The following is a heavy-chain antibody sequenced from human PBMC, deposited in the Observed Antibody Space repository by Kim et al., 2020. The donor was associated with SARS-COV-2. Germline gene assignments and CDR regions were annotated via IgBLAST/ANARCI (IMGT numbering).Heavy chain of an antibody. D-gene: IGHD7-27*01. CDR1: GFTFSVHW. CDR2: IKPDGSDK. J-gene: IGHJ4*02. Sequence: GGSLRLSCAGSGFTFSVHWMSWVRQAPGKGLEWVADIKPDGSDKYYVDSVEGRFTISRDNAKNSLYLQMNSLRGEDTAVYYCARGHWGRDYWGQGTLVTVSS. CDR3: ARGHWGRDY. V-gene: IGHV3-7*03.